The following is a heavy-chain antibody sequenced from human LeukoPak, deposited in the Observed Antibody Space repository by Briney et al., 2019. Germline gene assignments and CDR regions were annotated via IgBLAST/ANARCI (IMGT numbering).Heavy chain of an antibody. CDR1: GGSISSGGYY. Sequence: SQTLSLTCTVSGGSISSGGYYWSWIRQPPGKGLEWIGYIYYSGSTNYNPSLKSRVTISVDTSKNQFSLKLSSVTAADTAVYYCARVREDIVVVPAAIATGYYYMDVWGKGTTVTVSS. D-gene: IGHD2-2*02. J-gene: IGHJ6*03. CDR3: ARVREDIVVVPAAIATGYYYMDV. V-gene: IGHV4-61*08. CDR2: IYYSGST.